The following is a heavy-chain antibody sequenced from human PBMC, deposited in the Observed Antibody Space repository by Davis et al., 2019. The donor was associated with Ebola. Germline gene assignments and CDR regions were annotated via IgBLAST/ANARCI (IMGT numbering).Heavy chain of an antibody. J-gene: IGHJ6*02. D-gene: IGHD6-19*01. CDR2: IRSKANSYAT. CDR1: GFTFSGSA. V-gene: IGHV3-73*01. Sequence: PGGSLRLSCAASGFTFSGSAMHWVRQASGKGLEWVGRIRSKANSYATAYAASVKGRFTISRDDSKNTLYLQMNSLKTEDTAVYYCTTDSRPSYSSGWYFYYYYGMDVWGQGTTVTVSS. CDR3: TTDSRPSYSSGWYFYYYYGMDV.